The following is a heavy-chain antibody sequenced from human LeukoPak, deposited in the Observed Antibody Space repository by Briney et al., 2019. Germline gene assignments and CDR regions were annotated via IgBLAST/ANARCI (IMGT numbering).Heavy chain of an antibody. D-gene: IGHD3-22*01. Sequence: GGSLRLSCAASGFTFSRYWMSWVRQAPGKGLEWVANIKQDVSEKYYVDSVKGRFTISRDNAKNSLYLQMNSLRDEDTAVYYCARYYYDSSGFCGLGYWGQGTLVTVSS. V-gene: IGHV3-7*01. J-gene: IGHJ4*02. CDR1: GFTFSRYW. CDR3: ARYYYDSSGFCGLGY. CDR2: IKQDVSEK.